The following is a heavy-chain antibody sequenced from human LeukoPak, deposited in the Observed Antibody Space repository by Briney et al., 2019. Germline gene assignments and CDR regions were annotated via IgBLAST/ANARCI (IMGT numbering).Heavy chain of an antibody. CDR3: ARGPPGCSGGSCYLKYYNY. V-gene: IGHV1-8*01. J-gene: IGHJ4*02. CDR2: MNPNSGNT. CDR1: GGTFSSYD. Sequence: ASVKVSCKASGGTFSSYDINWVRQATGQGLEWMGWMNPNSGNTGYAQKFQGRVTMTRNTSISTAYMELSSLRSEDTAVYYCARGPPGCSGGSCYLKYYNYWGQGTLVTVSS. D-gene: IGHD2-15*01.